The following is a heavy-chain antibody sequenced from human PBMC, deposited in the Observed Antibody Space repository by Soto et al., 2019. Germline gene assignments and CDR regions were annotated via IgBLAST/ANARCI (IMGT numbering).Heavy chain of an antibody. CDR2: ISGSGGST. V-gene: IGHV3-23*01. J-gene: IGHJ6*02. CDR1: GFTFSSYA. Sequence: GGSLRLSCAASGFTFSSYAMSWVRQAPGKGLEWVSAISGSGGSTYYADSVKGRITISRDNSKNKLYLQMNSLRAEDTSLYFCARGDIVVVPAAMGMDVWGQGTTVTVSS. D-gene: IGHD2-2*01. CDR3: ARGDIVVVPAAMGMDV.